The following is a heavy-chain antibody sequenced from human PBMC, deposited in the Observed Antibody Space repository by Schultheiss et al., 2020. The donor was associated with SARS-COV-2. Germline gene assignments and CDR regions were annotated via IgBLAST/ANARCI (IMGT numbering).Heavy chain of an antibody. Sequence: SETLSLTCTVSGGSISSYYWSWIRQPPGKGLEWIGYIYYSGSTNYNPSLKSRVTISVDTSKNQFSLKLSSVTAADTAVYYCARGWYYGSGRIDPWGQGTLVTVSS. CDR1: GGSISSYY. J-gene: IGHJ5*02. D-gene: IGHD3-10*01. CDR2: IYYSGST. V-gene: IGHV4-59*12. CDR3: ARGWYYGSGRIDP.